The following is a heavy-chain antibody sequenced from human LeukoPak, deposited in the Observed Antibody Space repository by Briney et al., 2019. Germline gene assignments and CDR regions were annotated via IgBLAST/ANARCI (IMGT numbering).Heavy chain of an antibody. J-gene: IGHJ6*02. CDR1: GFTFSSYA. Sequence: VGSLRLSCAASGFTFSSYAMSWVRQAPGKGLEWVSVISVSGGGTYYADSVKGPFTISRDNSKNTLYLQMNSLRAEDTAVYYCTKAASGWSRHGMDVWGQGTTVTVSS. CDR3: TKAASGWSRHGMDV. CDR2: ISVSGGGT. D-gene: IGHD6-19*01. V-gene: IGHV3-23*01.